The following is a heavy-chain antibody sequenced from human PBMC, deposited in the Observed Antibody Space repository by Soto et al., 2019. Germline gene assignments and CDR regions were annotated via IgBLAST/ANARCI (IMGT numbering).Heavy chain of an antibody. CDR1: GFSLGTSGVG. D-gene: IGHD2-21*02. CDR2: IYWDDDK. V-gene: IGHV2-5*02. Sequence: QITLKESGPPLVEPTQTLTLTCSFSGFSLGTSGVGVGWIRQPPGKALEYLALIYWDDDKRYNPYLKSRLTIVKDTSKNQVVLTLTNVDPVDTATYFCAHRLIHGGDWSYGDFDYWGQGTQVTVSS. CDR3: AHRLIHGGDWSYGDFDY. J-gene: IGHJ4*02.